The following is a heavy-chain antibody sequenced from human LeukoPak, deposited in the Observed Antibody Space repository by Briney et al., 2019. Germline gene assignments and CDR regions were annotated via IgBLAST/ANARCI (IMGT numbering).Heavy chain of an antibody. D-gene: IGHD7-27*01. CDR2: ITSSGDTI. CDR3: AREGGNWGEGYFDY. J-gene: IGHJ4*02. Sequence: PGGSLRLSCAASGFTFSDYYMSWIRQVPGKGLEWVSYITSSGDTIYYADSVKGRFTISRDIPENSVYLQMNSLRAEDPAVYYWAREGGNWGEGYFDYWGQGTLVTVSS. CDR1: GFTFSDYY. V-gene: IGHV3-11*01.